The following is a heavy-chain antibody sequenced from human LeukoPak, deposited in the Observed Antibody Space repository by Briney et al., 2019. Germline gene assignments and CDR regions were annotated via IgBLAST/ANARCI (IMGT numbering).Heavy chain of an antibody. Sequence: PGGSLRLSCAASGFTFSDYYMSWIRQAPGKGLEWVSYISGSGSTIYYADSVKGRFTISRDNAKNSLYLQMNSLRAEDTAVYYCARDHSSGWYGFDYWGQGTLVTVSS. V-gene: IGHV3-11*01. J-gene: IGHJ4*02. CDR2: ISGSGSTI. CDR1: GFTFSDYY. D-gene: IGHD6-19*01. CDR3: ARDHSSGWYGFDY.